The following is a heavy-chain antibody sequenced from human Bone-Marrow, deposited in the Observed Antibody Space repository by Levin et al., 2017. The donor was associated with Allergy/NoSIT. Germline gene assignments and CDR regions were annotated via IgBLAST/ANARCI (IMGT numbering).Heavy chain of an antibody. D-gene: IGHD6-19*01. Sequence: SLKISCAASGFSFDDYAMHWVRQAPGKGLEWVSRISWNSGSIDYADSVKGRFTISRDNAKNSLYLQMNSLRAEDTALYYCAKDRSSGWRLDAFDLWGQGTMVTVSS. V-gene: IGHV3-9*01. CDR2: ISWNSGSI. CDR1: GFSFDDYA. CDR3: AKDRSSGWRLDAFDL. J-gene: IGHJ3*01.